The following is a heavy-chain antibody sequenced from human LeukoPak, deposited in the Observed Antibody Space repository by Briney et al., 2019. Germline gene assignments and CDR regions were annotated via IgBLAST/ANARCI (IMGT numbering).Heavy chain of an antibody. CDR2: ISGSGGST. D-gene: IGHD3-3*01. CDR1: GFTFSSYA. V-gene: IGHV3-23*01. CDR3: AKETGLGYDFWSDLNWFDP. Sequence: PGGSLRLSCAASGFTFSSYAMSWVRQAPGKGREWVSAISGSGGSTYYADSVKGRFTISRDNSKNTLYLQMNSLRAEDTAVYYCAKETGLGYDFWSDLNWFDPWGQGTLVTVSS. J-gene: IGHJ5*02.